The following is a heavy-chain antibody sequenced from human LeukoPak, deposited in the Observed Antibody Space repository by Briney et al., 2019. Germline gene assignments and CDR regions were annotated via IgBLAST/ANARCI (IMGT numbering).Heavy chain of an antibody. CDR2: IRGKAYGGTT. CDR3: TSEDIVVVPAARLTRFDY. D-gene: IGHD2-2*01. CDR1: GFTFGDYA. J-gene: IGHJ4*02. Sequence: PGGSLRLSCTASGFTFGDYAMSWVRQAPGKGLEWVGFIRGKAYGGTTEYAASVKGRFTISRDDSKSIAYLQMNSLKTEDTAVYYCTSEDIVVVPAARLTRFDYWGQGTLVTVSS. V-gene: IGHV3-49*04.